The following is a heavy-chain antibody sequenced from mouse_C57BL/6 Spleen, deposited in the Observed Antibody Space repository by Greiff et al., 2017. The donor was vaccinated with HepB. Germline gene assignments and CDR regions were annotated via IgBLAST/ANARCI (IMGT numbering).Heavy chain of an antibody. D-gene: IGHD4-1*01. CDR2: IRSKSNNYAT. CDR1: GFSFNTYA. J-gene: IGHJ2*01. V-gene: IGHV10-1*01. Sequence: EVKLMESGGGLVQPKGSLKLSCAASGFSFNTYAMNWVRQAPGKGLEWVARIRSKSNNYATYYADSVKDRFTISRDDSESMLYLQMNNLKTEDTAMYYCVRQGNWDYYFDYWGQGTTLTVSS. CDR3: VRQGNWDYYFDY.